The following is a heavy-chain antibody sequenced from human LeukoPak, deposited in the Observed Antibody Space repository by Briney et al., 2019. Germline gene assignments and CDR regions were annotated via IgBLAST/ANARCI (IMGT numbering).Heavy chain of an antibody. V-gene: IGHV3-9*03. CDR1: GFTFDNYA. D-gene: IGHD6-19*01. CDR2: ITWNSGSI. CDR3: TRSTGWYNYFDY. Sequence: GGSLRLSCTTSGFTFDNYAMHRVRQAPGKGLEWVSGITWNSGSIAYADSVKGRFTISRDNAKNPLYLQMNSLTTDDVAFYFCTRSTGWYNYFDYWGQGALVTVSS. J-gene: IGHJ4*02.